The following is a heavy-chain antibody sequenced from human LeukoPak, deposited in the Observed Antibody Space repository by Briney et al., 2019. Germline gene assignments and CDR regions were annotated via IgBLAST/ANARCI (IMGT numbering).Heavy chain of an antibody. Sequence: GGSLRFSCAASGFTFSSYWMHWVRQAPGKGLVWVSRINSDGSSTSYADSVKGRFTISRDNAKNTLYLQMNSLRAEDTAVYYCARDPRYCSGGSCYSIDYWGQGTLVTVSS. D-gene: IGHD2-15*01. J-gene: IGHJ4*02. V-gene: IGHV3-74*01. CDR3: ARDPRYCSGGSCYSIDY. CDR1: GFTFSSYW. CDR2: INSDGSST.